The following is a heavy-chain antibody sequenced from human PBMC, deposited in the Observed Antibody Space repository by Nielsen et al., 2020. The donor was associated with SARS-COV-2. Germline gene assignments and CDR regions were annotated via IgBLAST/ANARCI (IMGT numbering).Heavy chain of an antibody. Sequence: ASVKVSCKASGYTFTGHYMHWMRQAPGQGPEWMGRVKPNSGATNYAQKFQGRVTLTRDTSINTTYMELNRLTSDDTAVYYCARVRSSSGIWFDPWGQGTLVVVSS. CDR1: GYTFTGHY. CDR2: VKPNSGAT. CDR3: ARVRSSSGIWFDP. V-gene: IGHV1-2*06. D-gene: IGHD3-10*01. J-gene: IGHJ5*02.